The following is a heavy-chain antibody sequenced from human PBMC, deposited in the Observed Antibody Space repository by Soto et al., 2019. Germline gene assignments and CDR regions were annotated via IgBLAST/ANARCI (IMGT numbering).Heavy chain of an antibody. CDR3: ARVSWREKYGMDV. CDR2: ITFSGNTV. V-gene: IGHV3-11*01. CDR1: GFTFSDSY. Sequence: GGSLRLSCAASGFTFSDSYMSWIRQAPGKGLEWISYITFSGNTVYYADSLKGRFTISRDNAKNSLYLQMHRLRAEDTAVYYCARVSWREKYGMDVWGQGTTVTVSS. J-gene: IGHJ6*02.